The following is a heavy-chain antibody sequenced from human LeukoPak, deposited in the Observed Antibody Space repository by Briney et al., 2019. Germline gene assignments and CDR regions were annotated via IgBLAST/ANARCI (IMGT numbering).Heavy chain of an antibody. CDR2: IYYSGST. J-gene: IGHJ5*02. D-gene: IGHD6-19*01. V-gene: IGHV4-59*08. CDR1: GGSISSYY. CDR3: ASGIAVGLFDP. Sequence: KPSETLSLTCTVSGGSISSYYWSWIRQPPGKGLEWIGYIYYSGSTNYNPSLKSRVTISVDTSKNQFSLKLSSVTAADTAVYYCASGIAVGLFDPWGQGTLVTVSS.